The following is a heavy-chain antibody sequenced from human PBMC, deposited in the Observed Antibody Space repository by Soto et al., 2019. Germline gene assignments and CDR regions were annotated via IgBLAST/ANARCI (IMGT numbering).Heavy chain of an antibody. CDR2: IYWNDDK. J-gene: IGHJ1*01. D-gene: IGHD3-3*01. V-gene: IGHV2-5*01. Sequence: ESGPTLVNPTQTLTLTCTFSGFSLSTSGVGVGWIRQPPGKALECLALIYWNDDKRYSPSLKSRLTITKDTSKNQVVLTMTNMDPVDTATYYCAHIPYTILGVVTPIQHWGQGTLVTVSS. CDR3: AHIPYTILGVVTPIQH. CDR1: GFSLSTSGVG.